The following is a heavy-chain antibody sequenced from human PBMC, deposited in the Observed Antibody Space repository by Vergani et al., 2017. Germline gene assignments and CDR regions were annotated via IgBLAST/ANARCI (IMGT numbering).Heavy chain of an antibody. CDR1: GGTFSSYT. D-gene: IGHD3-22*01. CDR2: IIPILGIA. CDR3: ARGAEYYYISSPFDY. V-gene: IGHV1-69*02. Sequence: QVQLVQSGAEVKKPGSSVKVSCKASGGTFSSYTISWVRQAPGQGLEWMGRIIPILGIANYAQKFQGRVTITADKSTSTAYMELSSLRSEDTAVYYCARGAEYYYISSPFDYWGQGTLVTVSS. J-gene: IGHJ4*02.